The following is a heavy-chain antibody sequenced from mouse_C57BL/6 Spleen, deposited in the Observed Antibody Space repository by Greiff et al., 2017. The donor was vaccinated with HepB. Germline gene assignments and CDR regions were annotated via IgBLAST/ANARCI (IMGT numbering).Heavy chain of an antibody. CDR3: ARGGITTYFDD. D-gene: IGHD2-4*01. CDR2: IDPSDSYT. V-gene: IGHV1-69*01. CDR1: GYTFTSYW. Sequence: QVQLKQPGAELVMPGASVKLSCKASGYTFTSYWMHWVKQRPGQGLEWIGEIDPSDSYTNYNQKFKGKSTLTVDKSSSTAYMQLSSLTSEDSAVYYCARGGITTYFDDWGTGTTVTVSS. J-gene: IGHJ1*03.